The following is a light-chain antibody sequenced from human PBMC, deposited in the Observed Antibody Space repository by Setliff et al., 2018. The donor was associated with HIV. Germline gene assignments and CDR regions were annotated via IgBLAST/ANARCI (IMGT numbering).Light chain of an antibody. V-gene: IGLV1-44*01. CDR2: SNN. CDR3: AAWDDSLNGVV. J-gene: IGLJ2*01. Sequence: QSVLTQPPSASGTPGQRVTISCSGGSSNIGRNTVNWYQQLPGTAPKLLIYSNNQRPSGVPDRFSGSKSGTSASLAISGLQSDDEADYYCAAWDDSLNGVVFGGGTQLTVL. CDR1: SSNIGRNT.